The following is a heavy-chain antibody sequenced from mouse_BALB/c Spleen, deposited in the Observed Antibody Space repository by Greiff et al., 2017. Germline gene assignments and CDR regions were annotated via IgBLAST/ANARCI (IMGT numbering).Heavy chain of an antibody. CDR3: ARGNYGLFAY. Sequence: VQLVESGAELVRPGTSVKVSCKASGYAFTNYLIEWVKQRPGQGLEWIGVINPGSGGTNYNEKFKGKATLTADKSSSTAYMQLSSLTSDDSAVYFCARGNYGLFAYWGQGTLVTVSA. CDR2: INPGSGGT. V-gene: IGHV1-54*01. CDR1: GYAFTNYL. J-gene: IGHJ3*01. D-gene: IGHD2-1*01.